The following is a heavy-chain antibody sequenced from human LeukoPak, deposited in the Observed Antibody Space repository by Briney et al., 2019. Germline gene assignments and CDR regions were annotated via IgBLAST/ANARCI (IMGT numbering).Heavy chain of an antibody. CDR1: GYTSTGYY. J-gene: IGHJ4*02. CDR2: INPNSGGT. Sequence: ASVTVSCKASGYTSTGYYMHWVRQAPGQGLEWMGWINPNSGGTNYAQKFQGRVTMTRDTSISTAYMELSRLRSDDTAVYYCARARGRWLQTDFDYWGQGTLVTVSS. D-gene: IGHD5-24*01. V-gene: IGHV1-2*02. CDR3: ARARGRWLQTDFDY.